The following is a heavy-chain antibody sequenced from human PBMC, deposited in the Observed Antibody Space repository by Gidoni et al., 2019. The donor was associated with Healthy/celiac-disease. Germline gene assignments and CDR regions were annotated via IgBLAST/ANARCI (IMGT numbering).Heavy chain of an antibody. D-gene: IGHD2-21*02. CDR3: TRIAYCGGDCYSRVPYYYYYGMDV. CDR2: IYYSGST. V-gene: IGHV4-39*01. Sequence: QLQLQESGPGLVKPSETLSLTCTVSGCSLSSSTYYWGLIRPPPGKGLEWIGSIYYSGSTYYNPSLKSRVTISVETSKNQCSLKRSSVTAADTAVYYCTRIAYCGGDCYSRVPYYYYYGMDVWGQGTTVTVSS. CDR1: GCSLSSSTYY. J-gene: IGHJ6*02.